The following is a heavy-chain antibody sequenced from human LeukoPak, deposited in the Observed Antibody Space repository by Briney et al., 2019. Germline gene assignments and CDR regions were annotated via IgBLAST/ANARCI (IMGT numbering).Heavy chain of an antibody. Sequence: PGGSLRLSCAASGFTFSSYGMSWVRQAPGKGLEWVSAISGSGGSTYYADSVKGRFTISRDSSKNTLYLQMNSLRAEDTAVYYCAKVGDYGDSYYFDYWGQGTLVTVSS. D-gene: IGHD4-17*01. J-gene: IGHJ4*02. CDR3: AKVGDYGDSYYFDY. CDR2: ISGSGGST. V-gene: IGHV3-23*01. CDR1: GFTFSSYG.